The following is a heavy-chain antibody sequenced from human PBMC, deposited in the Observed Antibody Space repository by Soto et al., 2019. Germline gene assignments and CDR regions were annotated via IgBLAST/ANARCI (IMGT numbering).Heavy chain of an antibody. CDR3: ARVIITATGTSGFDS. D-gene: IGHD6-13*01. V-gene: IGHV4-30-4*01. CDR2: VYYSESA. J-gene: IGHJ4*02. Sequence: QVQLQESGPGLVKPSQTLSLTCTVSGGSIRSSDYSWSWIRQPPGKGLEWIGYVYYSESAYYNPSLQSRGFISIDTSKNQFSLTLSSVTAADTAVYYCARVIITATGTSGFDSWGQGTLVTVSS. CDR1: GGSIRSSDYS.